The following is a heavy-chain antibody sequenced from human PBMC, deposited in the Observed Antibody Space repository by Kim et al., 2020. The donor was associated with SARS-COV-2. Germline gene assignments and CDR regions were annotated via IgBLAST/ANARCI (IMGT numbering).Heavy chain of an antibody. CDR3: AHTIYGDYVFDF. CDR2: IYGDDDK. Sequence: SGPTLVNPTQTLTLTCSFSGFSLSISDMGVGWIRQPPGKALEWLALIYGDDDKRYNPSLRSRITITKDTSKNQVVLTLSNMDPVDTATYYCAHTIYGDYVFDFWGQGTLVTVSS. CDR1: GFSLSISDMG. D-gene: IGHD4-17*01. V-gene: IGHV2-5*02. J-gene: IGHJ4*02.